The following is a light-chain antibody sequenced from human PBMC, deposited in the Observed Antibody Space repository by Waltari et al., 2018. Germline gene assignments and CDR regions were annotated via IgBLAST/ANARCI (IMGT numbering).Light chain of an antibody. CDR3: QQTYSTPPFT. J-gene: IGKJ3*01. Sequence: DIQLTQSLSSLSASVGVRVPITCRASQSITTYLHWYQQKPGKAPNLLIYGASSLQSGVPSRFSGSGSGTDFTLTISSLQPEDFATYYCQQTYSTPPFTFGPGTKVDI. V-gene: IGKV1-39*01. CDR2: GAS. CDR1: QSITTY.